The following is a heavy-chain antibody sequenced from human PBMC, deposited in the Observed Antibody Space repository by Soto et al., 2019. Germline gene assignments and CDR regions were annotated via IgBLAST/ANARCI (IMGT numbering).Heavy chain of an antibody. J-gene: IGHJ6*02. CDR1: GGTFSSYA. D-gene: IGHD3-10*01. Sequence: ASVTVSCKASGGTFSSYAISWVRQAPGQGLEWMGGIIPIFGTANYAQKFQGRVTITADESTSTAYMELSSLRSEDTAVYYCAMNYYGSGSYYNAIYYGMDVWGQGTTVTVSS. CDR2: IIPIFGTA. V-gene: IGHV1-69*13. CDR3: AMNYYGSGSYYNAIYYGMDV.